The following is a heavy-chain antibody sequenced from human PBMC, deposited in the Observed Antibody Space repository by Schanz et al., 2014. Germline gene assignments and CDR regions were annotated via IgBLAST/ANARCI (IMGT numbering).Heavy chain of an antibody. CDR1: GYTLSAYS. CDR3: AREVGLYDRGWFDP. J-gene: IGHJ5*02. Sequence: QVQLVQSGAEVKKPGSSMKVSCKASGYTLSAYSLHWVRQAPGQGLEWMGRIIPSLGLAKYEQKFQDKVTITADTSTTTAYMELSGLRSEDTAVYYCAREVGLYDRGWFDPWGQGTLVTVSS. CDR2: IIPSLGLA. D-gene: IGHD3-22*01. V-gene: IGHV1-69*04.